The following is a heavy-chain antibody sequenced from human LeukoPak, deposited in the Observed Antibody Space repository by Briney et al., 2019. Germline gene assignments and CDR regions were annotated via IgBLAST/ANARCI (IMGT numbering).Heavy chain of an antibody. V-gene: IGHV4-59*08. J-gene: IGHJ6*03. CDR2: IFYSGST. Sequence: SETLSLTCTVSGGSMSPYCWSWLRQPPGKGLEWIGYIFYSGSTNYNPSLKSRVTISVATSKNEFYLELSSVTAADTAVYYCARDYHDTSGDNYVGGYYYMDVWGKGTTVTVSS. CDR1: GGSMSPYC. CDR3: ARDYHDTSGDNYVGGYYYMDV. D-gene: IGHD3-22*01.